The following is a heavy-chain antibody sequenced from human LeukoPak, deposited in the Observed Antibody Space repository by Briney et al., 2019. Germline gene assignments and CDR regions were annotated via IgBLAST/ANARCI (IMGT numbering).Heavy chain of an antibody. D-gene: IGHD3-10*01. V-gene: IGHV3-23*01. CDR3: AKDPSVSTKLLWFGEHDY. J-gene: IGHJ4*02. CDR1: GFTFSSYA. Sequence: GGSLRLSCAASGFTFSSYAMSWVRQAPGKGLEWVSAISGSGGSTYYADSVKGRFTISRDNSKNTLYLQMNSLRAEDTAVYYCAKDPSVSTKLLWFGEHDYWGQGTPVTVSS. CDR2: ISGSGGST.